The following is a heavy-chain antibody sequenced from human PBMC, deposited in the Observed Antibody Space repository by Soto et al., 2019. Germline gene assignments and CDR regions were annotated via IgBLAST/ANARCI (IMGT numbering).Heavy chain of an antibody. Sequence: QVQLQESGPGLVKPSQTLSLTCTVSGGSISSGGYYWSWIRQHPGKGLEWIGYIYYSGSTYYNPSLKSRVTISVDTSKIQFSLKLSSLTAADTAVYYCASRGYSYGFSLGMDVWGQGTTVTVSS. D-gene: IGHD5-18*01. V-gene: IGHV4-31*03. CDR3: ASRGYSYGFSLGMDV. CDR2: IYYSGST. J-gene: IGHJ6*02. CDR1: GGSISSGGYY.